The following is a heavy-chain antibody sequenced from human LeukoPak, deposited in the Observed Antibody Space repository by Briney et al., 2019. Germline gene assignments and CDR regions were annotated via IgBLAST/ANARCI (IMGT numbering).Heavy chain of an antibody. Sequence: GGSLRLSCAASGVTFSSYGMHWVRQAPGKGLEWVAFIRYDGSNKYYADSVKGRFAISRDNSKNTLYLQMNSLRAEDTAVYYCAKDYVGGYYYYMDVWGKGTTVTVSS. J-gene: IGHJ6*03. CDR1: GVTFSSYG. CDR2: IRYDGSNK. CDR3: AKDYVGGYYYYMDV. V-gene: IGHV3-30*02. D-gene: IGHD3-16*01.